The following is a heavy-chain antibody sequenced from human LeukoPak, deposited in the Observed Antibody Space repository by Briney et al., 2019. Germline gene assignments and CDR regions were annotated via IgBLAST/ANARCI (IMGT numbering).Heavy chain of an antibody. Sequence: GGSLRLSCLGSGFNFCSYRGHWVPQAAAKGLEWVAFIQHDGSNECYADSLKGRFTVSRDNSKNTLSLQMNRLRVEEMAVYYCAKEVHPYDSGTYYFDYWGRGTLVTVSS. J-gene: IGHJ4*02. CDR3: AKEVHPYDSGTYYFDY. CDR2: IQHDGSNE. D-gene: IGHD3-10*01. V-gene: IGHV3-30*02. CDR1: GFNFCSYR.